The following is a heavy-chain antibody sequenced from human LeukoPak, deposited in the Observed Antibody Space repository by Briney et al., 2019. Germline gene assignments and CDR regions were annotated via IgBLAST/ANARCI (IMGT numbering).Heavy chain of an antibody. CDR2: INPRGGGT. Sequence: ASGKVSCKASGYTFTSYYMHWVRQSPGQGLEWLGIINPRGGGTSYAQKIQVRITTTRDTSTSTVYMELSSLRSEDTVVYYCATDGVVVAATNLHDGGLYYYYYGMDVGSQGTTVTVSS. CDR3: ATDGVVVAATNLHDGGLYYYYYGMDV. J-gene: IGHJ6*02. CDR1: GYTFTSYY. V-gene: IGHV1-46*01. D-gene: IGHD2-15*01.